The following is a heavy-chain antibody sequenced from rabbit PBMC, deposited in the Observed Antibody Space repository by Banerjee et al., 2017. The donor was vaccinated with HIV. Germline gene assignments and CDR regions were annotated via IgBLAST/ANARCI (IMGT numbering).Heavy chain of an antibody. CDR3: ARDSTGWGARYYGMDL. CDR1: GFSFSNNYY. V-gene: IGHV1S40*01. D-gene: IGHD4-1*01. CDR2: IYGGSSNGT. Sequence: QSLEESGGDLVKPEGSLTLTCTASGFSFSNNYYMCWVRQAPGKGLEWIACIYGGSSNGTYFASWAKGRFTVSKTSSTTVTLQMTSLTVADTATYFCARDSTGWGARYYGMDLWGPGTLVTDS. J-gene: IGHJ6*01.